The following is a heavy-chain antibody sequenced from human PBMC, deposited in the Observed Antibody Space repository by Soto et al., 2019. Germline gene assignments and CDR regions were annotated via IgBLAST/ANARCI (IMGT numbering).Heavy chain of an antibody. V-gene: IGHV1-69*13. J-gene: IGHJ6*02. Sequence: GASVKVSCKASGGTFSSYAISWVRQAPGQGLEWMGGIIPIFGTANYAQKFQGRVTITADESTSTAYMELSSLRSEDTAVYYCARDHYDSSSYYYYGMDVWGQGTTVTV. CDR2: IIPIFGTA. CDR1: GGTFSSYA. D-gene: IGHD3-22*01. CDR3: ARDHYDSSSYYYYGMDV.